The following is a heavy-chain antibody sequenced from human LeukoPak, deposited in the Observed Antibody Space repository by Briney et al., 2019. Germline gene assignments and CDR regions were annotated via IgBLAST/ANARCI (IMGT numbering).Heavy chain of an antibody. Sequence: PSETLSLTCAVYGESFSGYYWTWIRQSPGKGLEWIGEINHTGGTNYNPSLKSRVTISVDTSKNQFSLKVNSVTAADTAVYYCAKSNGYGLVDIWGQGTMVTVSS. V-gene: IGHV4-34*01. CDR1: GESFSGYY. J-gene: IGHJ3*02. CDR2: INHTGGT. D-gene: IGHD3-10*01. CDR3: AKSNGYGLVDI.